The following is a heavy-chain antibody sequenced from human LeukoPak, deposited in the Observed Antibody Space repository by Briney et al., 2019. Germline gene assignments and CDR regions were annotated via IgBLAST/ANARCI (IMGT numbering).Heavy chain of an antibody. CDR3: ARVPYGDDEYFQH. Sequence: SGTLSLTCAVSGGSISSSNWWSWVRQPPGKGLEWIGEIYHSGSTNYNPSLKSRVTISVDKSKNQFSLRLSSVTAADTAVYYCARVPYGDDEYFQHWGQGTLVTVSS. V-gene: IGHV4-4*02. CDR1: GGSISSSNW. CDR2: IYHSGST. D-gene: IGHD4-17*01. J-gene: IGHJ1*01.